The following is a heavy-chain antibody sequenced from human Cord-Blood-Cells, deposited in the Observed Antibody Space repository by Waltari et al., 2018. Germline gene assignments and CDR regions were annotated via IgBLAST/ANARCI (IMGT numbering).Heavy chain of an antibody. V-gene: IGHV1-69*12. CDR2: IIPIFGTA. D-gene: IGHD3-9*01. J-gene: IGHJ5*02. Sequence: QVQLVQSGAEVKKPGSSVKVSCKASGGTFSSYAISLVRQAPGQGLGWMGGIIPIFGTANYAQKFQGRVTITADESTSTAYMELSSLRSEDTAVYYCARIILTGYYNWFDPWGQGTLVTVSS. CDR1: GGTFSSYA. CDR3: ARIILTGYYNWFDP.